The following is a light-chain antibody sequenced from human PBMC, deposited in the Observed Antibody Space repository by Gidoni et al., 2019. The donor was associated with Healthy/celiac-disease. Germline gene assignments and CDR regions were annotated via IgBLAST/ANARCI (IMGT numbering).Light chain of an antibody. CDR3: QQYNNWLRGT. CDR2: VAS. V-gene: IGKV3-15*01. J-gene: IGKJ2*02. Sequence: EIVMTQSPATLSVSPGERATLSCSASQSVSSNLAWYQQKPGQAPRLLIYVASTRATGSPARFSGSGSGTEFTLTISSLESEDFAVYYCQQYNNWLRGTFGQGTKLEIK. CDR1: QSVSSN.